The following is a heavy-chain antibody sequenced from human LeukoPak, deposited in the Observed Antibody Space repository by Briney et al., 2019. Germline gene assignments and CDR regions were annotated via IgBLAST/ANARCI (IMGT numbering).Heavy chain of an antibody. J-gene: IGHJ2*01. V-gene: IGHV1-2*04. CDR3: ARGATLPPLAPYCSGGSCYFDL. D-gene: IGHD2-15*01. Sequence: GASVKVSCKASGYTSTGYYMHWVRQAPGQGLEWMGWINPNSGGTNYAQKFQGWVTMTRDTSISTAYMELSRLRSDDTAVYYCARGATLPPLAPYCSGGSCYFDLWGRGTLVTVSS. CDR1: GYTSTGYY. CDR2: INPNSGGT.